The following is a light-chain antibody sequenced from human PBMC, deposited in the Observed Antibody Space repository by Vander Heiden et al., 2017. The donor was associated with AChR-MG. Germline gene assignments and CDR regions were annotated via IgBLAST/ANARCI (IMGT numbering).Light chain of an antibody. J-gene: IGKJ3*01. CDR1: QGISNY. CDR3: QKYNSAPPFT. CDR2: AAS. V-gene: IGKV1-27*01. Sequence: DIQMTQSPSSLSASVGDRVTITCRASQGISNYLAWYQQRPGKVPKLLIYAASTLQSGVPSRFSGSGSGTDFTLTISSLQPEDVASYYCQKYNSAPPFTFGHGTKVDLK.